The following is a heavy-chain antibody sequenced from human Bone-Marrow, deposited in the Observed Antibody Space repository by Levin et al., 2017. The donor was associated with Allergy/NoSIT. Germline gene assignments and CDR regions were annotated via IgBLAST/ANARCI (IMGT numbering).Heavy chain of an antibody. Sequence: RSGGSLRLSCTTTGFAFGRHTMHWVRQAPGKGLEWVASISPSGDVRFYEDSFKGRFTISRDNAKNSLYLQMQSLRGDETAVYYCARDSLGYSSSWYFFDLWGQGTLVTISS. V-gene: IGHV3-21*06. CDR1: GFAFGRHT. CDR3: ARDSLGYSSSWYFFDL. J-gene: IGHJ4*02. D-gene: IGHD6-13*01. CDR2: ISPSGDVR.